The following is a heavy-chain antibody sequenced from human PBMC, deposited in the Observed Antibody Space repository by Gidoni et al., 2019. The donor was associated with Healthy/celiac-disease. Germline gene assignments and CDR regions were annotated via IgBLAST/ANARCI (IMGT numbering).Heavy chain of an antibody. CDR1: GYTFTSCY. CDR2: INPSGGST. J-gene: IGHJ4*02. D-gene: IGHD2-2*01. V-gene: IGHV1-46*01. Sequence: QVQLVQSGAEVKKPGASVKVSCKASGYTFTSCYMPWVRQAPGQGLEWMGIINPSGGSTSYAQKFQGRVTMTRDTSTSTVYMELSSLRSEDTAVYYCARDLGDIVVVPAARGVGFDYWGQGTLVTVSS. CDR3: ARDLGDIVVVPAARGVGFDY.